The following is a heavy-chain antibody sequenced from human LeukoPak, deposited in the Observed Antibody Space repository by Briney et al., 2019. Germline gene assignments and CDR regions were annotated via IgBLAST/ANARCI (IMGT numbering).Heavy chain of an antibody. Sequence: GASVKVSCNTSGYTFTNFGIGWVRQAPGQGLEWMGRINGYNGNTNYAQKVKGRVTMTTDTSTSTAYMELRSLRSDDTAVYYCARMDNSDYYYEADYWGQGTLVTVSS. CDR3: ARMDNSDYYYEADY. D-gene: IGHD3-22*01. J-gene: IGHJ4*02. V-gene: IGHV1-18*01. CDR1: GYTFTNFG. CDR2: INGYNGNT.